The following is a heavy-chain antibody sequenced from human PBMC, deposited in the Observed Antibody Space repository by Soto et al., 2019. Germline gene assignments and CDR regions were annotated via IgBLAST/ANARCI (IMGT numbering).Heavy chain of an antibody. D-gene: IGHD4-4*01. CDR3: SRARDYSYCDASDI. V-gene: IGHV3-30-3*01. Sequence: QVQLVESGGGLVQPGRSMRRSCAASGFTFSSFAMHCVRQAPGKGLEWVAVIAYDGSNKCYADSVKGRFTISRDKSKNTLYLHMNSQRAEETAVYYCSRARDYSYCDASDIWGKGTMDTVSS. CDR2: IAYDGSNK. J-gene: IGHJ3*02. CDR1: GFTFSSFA.